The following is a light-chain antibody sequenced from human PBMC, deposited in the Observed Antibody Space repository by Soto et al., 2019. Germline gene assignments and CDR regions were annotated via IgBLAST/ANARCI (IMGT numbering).Light chain of an antibody. Sequence: DVPMTQSPSSLSAFVGDRVTITCRASQGIAPYLAWFQQKPGKVPKLLIYATSTLQSGVPSRFSGSGSGTDFTLTINGLQLEDVGTYYCQRYNSAPLTFGGGTKVEIK. CDR3: QRYNSAPLT. V-gene: IGKV1-27*01. CDR2: ATS. J-gene: IGKJ4*01. CDR1: QGIAPY.